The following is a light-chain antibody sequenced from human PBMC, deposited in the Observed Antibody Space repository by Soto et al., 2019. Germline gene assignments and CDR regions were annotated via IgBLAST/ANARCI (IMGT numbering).Light chain of an antibody. CDR3: SSYTSSSTVV. Sequence: QSALTQPASVSGSPGQSITISCTGASSDVGAYNYVSWYQQHPGKAPKLMIYDVSNRPSGVSNRFSGSKSGNTASLTISGLQDEDEADYYCSSYTSSSTVVFGGGTKLTVL. CDR1: SSDVGAYNY. CDR2: DVS. J-gene: IGLJ2*01. V-gene: IGLV2-14*01.